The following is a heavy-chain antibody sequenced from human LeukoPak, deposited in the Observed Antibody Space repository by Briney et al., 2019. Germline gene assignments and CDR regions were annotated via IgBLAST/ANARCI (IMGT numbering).Heavy chain of an antibody. CDR2: IYYSGST. D-gene: IGHD6-13*01. CDR1: GGSISSYY. CDR3: ATLVGGIAAAGLFADY. J-gene: IGHJ4*02. V-gene: IGHV4-39*01. Sequence: SETLSLTCTVSGGSISSYYWGWIRQPPGKGLEWIGSIYYSGSTYYNPSLKSRVTISADTSKNQFSLKLSSVTAADTAVYYCATLVGGIAAAGLFADYWGQGTLVTVSS.